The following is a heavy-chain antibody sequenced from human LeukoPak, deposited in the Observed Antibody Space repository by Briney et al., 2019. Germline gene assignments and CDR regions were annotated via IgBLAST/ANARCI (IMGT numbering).Heavy chain of an antibody. CDR3: ARDVSYYYDNTGSPY. J-gene: IGHJ4*02. CDR1: GGTFNNYA. D-gene: IGHD3-22*01. Sequence: ASVKVSCKASGGTFNNYAISWVRQAPGQGFEWMGRIIPILGSANYAQKFQDRVTITADKSTSTAYMELSSLTSEDTAVYYCARDVSYYYDNTGSPYWGQGTLVTVSS. CDR2: IIPILGSA. V-gene: IGHV1-69*04.